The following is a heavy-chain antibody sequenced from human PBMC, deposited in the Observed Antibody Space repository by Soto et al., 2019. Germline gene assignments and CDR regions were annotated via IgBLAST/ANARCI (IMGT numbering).Heavy chain of an antibody. CDR3: ARRGVGDTPNWFDV. V-gene: IGHV1-69*01. CDR1: GGTFSSYG. J-gene: IGHJ5*02. Sequence: QVQLVQSGAEVKKPGSSVKVSCKASGGTFSSYGISWVRQAPGEGLEWMGGIVPFFGTAKYAQKFQGRVTISAVESTSSAYMELSSLTPDDTAVYYCARRGVGDTPNWFDVWGQGTLVTVSS. CDR2: IVPFFGTA. D-gene: IGHD3-10*01.